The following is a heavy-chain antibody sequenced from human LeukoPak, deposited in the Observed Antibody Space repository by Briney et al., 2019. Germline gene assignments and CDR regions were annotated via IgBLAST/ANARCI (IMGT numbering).Heavy chain of an antibody. J-gene: IGHJ4*02. CDR2: IYYRGST. Sequence: SETLSLTCTVSGGSISSHYWSWILQPPGKGLEWIGYIYYRGSTNYNPSLKSRVTISVDTSKNQFSLKLSSVTAADTAVYYCARAEVATVVTYDYWGQGTLVTVSS. CDR3: ARAEVATVVTYDY. D-gene: IGHD4-23*01. CDR1: GGSISSHY. V-gene: IGHV4-59*11.